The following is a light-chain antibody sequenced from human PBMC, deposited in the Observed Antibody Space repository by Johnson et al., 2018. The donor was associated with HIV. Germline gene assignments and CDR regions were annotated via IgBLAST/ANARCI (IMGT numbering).Light chain of an antibody. CDR3: GTWNSSLGVMNDV. CDR2: ENN. J-gene: IGLJ1*01. V-gene: IGLV1-51*02. CDR1: SSNIGNNY. Sequence: HSVLTQPPSVSAAPGQKVTISCSGSSSNIGNNYVSWYQQLPGTAPELLIYENNKRPSGIPDRFSGSKFGTSATLGITGLQPGDEADYYCGTWNSSLGVMNDVFGTGTKVTV.